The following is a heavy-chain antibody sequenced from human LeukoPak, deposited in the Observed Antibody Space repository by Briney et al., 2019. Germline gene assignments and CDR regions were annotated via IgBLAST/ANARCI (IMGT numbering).Heavy chain of an antibody. CDR2: IYHSGST. CDR1: GYSISSGYY. D-gene: IGHD1-26*01. Sequence: PSETLSLTCAVSGYSISSGYYWGWVRQPPGKGLEWIGSIYHSGSTYYNPFLKSRVTISVDTSKNQFSLKLSSVTAADTAVYYCSRLGGSYINAFDIWGQGTMVTVSS. CDR3: SRLGGSYINAFDI. J-gene: IGHJ3*02. V-gene: IGHV4-38-2*01.